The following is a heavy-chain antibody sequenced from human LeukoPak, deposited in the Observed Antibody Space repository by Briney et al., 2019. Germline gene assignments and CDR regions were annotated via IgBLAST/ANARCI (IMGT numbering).Heavy chain of an antibody. CDR1: GGSISSYY. Sequence: SETLSLTCTVSGGSISSYYWSWIRQPPGKGLEWLGYIYYSGSTNYNPSLKSRVTISVDTSKNQFSLKLSSVTAADTAVYYCARTAGWSYGFDYWGQGTLVTVSS. D-gene: IGHD5-18*01. V-gene: IGHV4-59*01. CDR3: ARTAGWSYGFDY. J-gene: IGHJ4*02. CDR2: IYYSGST.